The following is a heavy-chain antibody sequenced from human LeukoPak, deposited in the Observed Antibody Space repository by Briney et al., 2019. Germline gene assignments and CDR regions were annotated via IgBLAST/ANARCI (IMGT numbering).Heavy chain of an antibody. V-gene: IGHV4-39*01. CDR2: ILYTGGS. CDR3: TRRASGSGGTQAGMDV. D-gene: IGHD2-15*01. Sequence: SETLSLTCTVSGGSIRSDFHYWDWIRQPPGKGLEWIGSILYTGGSWVKPSLKSRASISVDTSRNQFSLTLHSVNAIDTALYYCTRRASGSGGTQAGMDVWGQGTTVTVSS. CDR1: GGSIRSDFHY. J-gene: IGHJ6*02.